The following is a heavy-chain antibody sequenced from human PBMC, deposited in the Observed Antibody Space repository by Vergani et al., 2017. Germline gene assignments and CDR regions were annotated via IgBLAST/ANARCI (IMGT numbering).Heavy chain of an antibody. V-gene: IGHV3-7*03. CDR3: AKDHGGAEAYYFDY. CDR2: IKQDGSEK. D-gene: IGHD4-23*01. Sequence: APGKGLEWVANIKQDGSEKYYVDSVKGRFTISRDNSKNTLYLQMNSLRAEDTAVYYCAKDHGGAEAYYFDYWGQGTLVTVSS. J-gene: IGHJ4*02.